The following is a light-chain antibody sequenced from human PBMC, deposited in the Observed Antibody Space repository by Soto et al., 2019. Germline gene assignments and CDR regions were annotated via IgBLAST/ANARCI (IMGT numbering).Light chain of an antibody. V-gene: IGKV1-39*01. J-gene: IGKJ4*01. CDR1: QSISSY. Sequence: DIQMTQSPSSLSASVGDRVTITCRASQSISSYLNWYQQKPGKAPKLLIYAASSLQSGVPSRFSGRGSGTDFTLTISSLRPEDFATYYCQQSYSTPQTFGGGTKVDIK. CDR3: QQSYSTPQT. CDR2: AAS.